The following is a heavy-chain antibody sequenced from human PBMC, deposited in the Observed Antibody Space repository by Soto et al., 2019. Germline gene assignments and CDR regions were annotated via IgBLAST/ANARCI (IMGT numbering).Heavy chain of an antibody. CDR2: IYYSGST. D-gene: IGHD1-1*01. CDR3: ARHAPLSNNWNQLDY. V-gene: IGHV4-39*01. CDR1: GGSISSSSYY. J-gene: IGHJ4*02. Sequence: QLQLQESGPGLVKPSETLSLTCTVSGGSISSSSYYWGWIRQPPGTGLEWIGKIYYSGSTYYNPSLKSRVTISVDTSKNHGTLKLTSVTAADTAVYYCARHAPLSNNWNQLDYWGQGSLVTVSS.